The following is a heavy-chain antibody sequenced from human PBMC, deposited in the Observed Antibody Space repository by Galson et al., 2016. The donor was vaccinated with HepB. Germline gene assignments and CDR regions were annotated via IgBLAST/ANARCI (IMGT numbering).Heavy chain of an antibody. D-gene: IGHD2-21*01. J-gene: IGHJ4*02. CDR2: LYSRATT. Sequence: SETLSLTCSVSGDSVGQRGDYWGWIRQPPGKDLEWIGTLYSRATTYYNPFFKSRVTMSADLSKNQFSLSLTSLTAADSAVYYCARLLFRGGVADFWGQGTLVTVSS. V-gene: IGHV4-39*01. CDR1: GDSVGQRGDY. CDR3: ARLLFRGGVADF.